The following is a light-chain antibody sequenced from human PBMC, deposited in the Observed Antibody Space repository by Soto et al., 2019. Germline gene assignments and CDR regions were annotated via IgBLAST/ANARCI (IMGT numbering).Light chain of an antibody. J-gene: IGKJ1*01. CDR1: QSVSSSY. CDR2: GAS. CDR3: QQYGSPWT. V-gene: IGKV3-20*01. Sequence: EILLTQSPSTLSLSTGERANLSRRASQSVSSSYLAWYQQKPGQAPRLLIYGASSRATGIPDRFSGSGSGTDFTLTISRLEPEDFAVYYCQQYGSPWTFGQGTKVDIK.